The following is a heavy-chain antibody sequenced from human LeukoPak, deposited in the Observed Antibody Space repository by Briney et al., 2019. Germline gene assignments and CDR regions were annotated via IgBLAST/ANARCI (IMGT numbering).Heavy chain of an antibody. V-gene: IGHV3-30-3*01. Sequence: GGSLRLSCAASGFTFSSYAMHWVRQAPGKGLEWVAVISYDGSNKYYADSVKGRFTISRDNSKNTLYLQMNSLRAEDTAVYYCARPRGPKYQLHCMDVWGKGTTVTVSS. CDR1: GFTFSSYA. J-gene: IGHJ6*03. D-gene: IGHD2-2*01. CDR3: ARPRGPKYQLHCMDV. CDR2: ISYDGSNK.